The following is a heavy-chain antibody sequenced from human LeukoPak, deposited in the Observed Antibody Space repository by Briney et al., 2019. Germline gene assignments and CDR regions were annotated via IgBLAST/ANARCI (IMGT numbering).Heavy chain of an antibody. D-gene: IGHD3-22*01. V-gene: IGHV1-8*03. CDR3: ARAWGYYDSSGYNAFDI. Sequence: GASVKVSCKASGYTFTSYDINWVRQATGQGLEWMGWMNPNSGNTGYAQKFQGRVTITRNTSISTAYMELSSLRSEDTAVYYCARAWGYYDSSGYNAFDIWGQGTMVTVSS. CDR2: MNPNSGNT. J-gene: IGHJ3*02. CDR1: GYTFTSYD.